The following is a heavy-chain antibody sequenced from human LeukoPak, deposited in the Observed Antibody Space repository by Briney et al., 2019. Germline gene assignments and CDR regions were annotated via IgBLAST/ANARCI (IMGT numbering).Heavy chain of an antibody. Sequence: VASVKVSCKASGGTFSSYAISWVRQAPGQGLEWMGGIIPIFGTANYAQKFQGRVTITADKSTSTAYMELSSLRPEDTAVYYCARGGEAAAAAFDPWGQGTLVTVSS. CDR2: IIPIFGTA. J-gene: IGHJ5*02. D-gene: IGHD6-13*01. CDR3: ARGGEAAAAAFDP. CDR1: GGTFSSYA. V-gene: IGHV1-69*06.